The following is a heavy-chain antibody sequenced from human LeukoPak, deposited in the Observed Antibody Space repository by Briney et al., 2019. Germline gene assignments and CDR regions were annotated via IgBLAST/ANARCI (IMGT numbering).Heavy chain of an antibody. CDR1: GFTFSSYS. CDR3: ARDGYGSGSYYLYPFDY. CDR2: ISSSSSYI. D-gene: IGHD3-10*01. Sequence: PGGSLRLSCAASGFTFSSYSMNWVRQAPGKGLEWVSSISSSSSYIYYADSEKGRFTISRDNAKHSLYLQMNSLRAEDAAVYYCARDGYGSGSYYLYPFDYWGQGTLVTVSS. J-gene: IGHJ4*02. V-gene: IGHV3-21*01.